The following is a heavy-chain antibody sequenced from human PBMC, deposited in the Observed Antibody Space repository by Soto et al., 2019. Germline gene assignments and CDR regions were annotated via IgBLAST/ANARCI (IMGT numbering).Heavy chain of an antibody. CDR3: TRRAEYDSGGYYYAYDY. CDR2: IRSKANNFAT. J-gene: IGHJ4*02. Sequence: EVQVVESGGGLVQPGGSLTLSCAASGFTFSDSAMHWVRQASGKGLEWLGRIRSKANNFATAYAASVKGRFTISRADAKNTVYLQMNSLNSEDTAVYYCTRRAEYDSGGYYYAYDYWGQGTRVTVSS. V-gene: IGHV3-73*02. D-gene: IGHD3-22*01. CDR1: GFTFSDSA.